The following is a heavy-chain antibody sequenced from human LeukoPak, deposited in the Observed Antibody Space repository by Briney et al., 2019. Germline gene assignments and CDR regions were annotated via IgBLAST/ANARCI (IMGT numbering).Heavy chain of an antibody. V-gene: IGHV3-74*01. CDR3: ARRDYSDSSDYFPLFGN. CDR2: INSDGSST. CDR1: GFTFSNYW. Sequence: PGGSLRLSCAVSGFTFSNYWMHWVRQAPGKGLVWVSRINSDGSSTSYADAVKGRFTISRYNDKNTLYLQMNSLRVEDTAVYYCARRDYSDSSDYFPLFGNWGQGTLVTVSS. J-gene: IGHJ4*02. D-gene: IGHD3-22*01.